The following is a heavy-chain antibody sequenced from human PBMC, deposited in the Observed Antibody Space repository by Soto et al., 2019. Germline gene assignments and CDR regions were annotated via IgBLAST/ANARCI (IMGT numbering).Heavy chain of an antibody. CDR2: ISGSGDTT. CDR1: GFTFDDYA. V-gene: IGHV3-23*01. D-gene: IGHD1-1*01. J-gene: IGHJ4*02. Sequence: GGSLRLSCAASGFTFDDYAMAWVRQAPGKGLECVSTISGSGDTTYYAVSVKGRFAISRDNSKDTVYLEMNRLRADDTAVYYCAKDGYGKADYWGQGTMVTVSS. CDR3: AKDGYGKADY.